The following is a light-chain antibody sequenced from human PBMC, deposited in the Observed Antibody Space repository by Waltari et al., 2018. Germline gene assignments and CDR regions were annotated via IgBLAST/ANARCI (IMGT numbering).Light chain of an antibody. Sequence: QSVLTQPPSVSGAPGQRVTISCTGGSSNIGADYDVHWYQQLPGTAPKLLIFDTPNQPSGVPNRFSGSKSGTSAFLAITGLQPEDEADYYCQSYDSSLSGWRVFGTGTKVTVL. CDR2: DTP. CDR3: QSYDSSLSGWRV. CDR1: SSNIGADYD. J-gene: IGLJ1*01. V-gene: IGLV1-40*01.